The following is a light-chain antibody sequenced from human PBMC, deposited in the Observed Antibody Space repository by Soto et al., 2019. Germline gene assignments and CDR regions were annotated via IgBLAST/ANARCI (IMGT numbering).Light chain of an antibody. CDR1: QSISTS. CDR2: DAS. V-gene: IGKV1-5*01. CDR3: QQYDSYSWT. J-gene: IGKJ1*01. Sequence: IQMTQSPSTQSASAGDTVTITCRASQSISTSLAWYQQKPGKAPKLLIFDASSLKSGVPSRFSGSGSGTEFTLTISSLQPDDFATYYCQQYDSYSWTFGQGTKVDIK.